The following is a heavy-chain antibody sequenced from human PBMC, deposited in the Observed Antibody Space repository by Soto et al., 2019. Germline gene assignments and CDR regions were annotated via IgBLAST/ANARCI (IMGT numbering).Heavy chain of an antibody. J-gene: IGHJ3*01. CDR3: SIGSWSAETFDV. D-gene: IGHD2-2*01. CDR1: GGTFNTYT. V-gene: IGHV1-69*02. Sequence: QVHLIQSGAEVKKPGSSVKVSCKASGGTFNTYTLIWVRQAPGHGLEWMGRIIPMLTVTNSAQKFQGRLTLTADKSTGTAFMELTSLRSDDTAVYYCSIGSWSAETFDVWGQGTMVTFPS. CDR2: IIPMLTVT.